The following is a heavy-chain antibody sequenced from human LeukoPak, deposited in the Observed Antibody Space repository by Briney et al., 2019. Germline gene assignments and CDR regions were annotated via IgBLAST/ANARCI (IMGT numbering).Heavy chain of an antibody. J-gene: IGHJ4*02. D-gene: IGHD1-1*01. CDR1: GFTFSSYA. CDR2: ISGSGGST. V-gene: IGHV3-23*01. Sequence: GGSLRLSCAASGFTFSSYAMGWVRQAPGKGLEWVSAISGSGGSTYYADSVKGRFTISRDNSKNTLYLQMNSLRAEDTAVYYCAKGQGAGRYNWNGERYYFDYWGQGTLVTVSS. CDR3: AKGQGAGRYNWNGERYYFDY.